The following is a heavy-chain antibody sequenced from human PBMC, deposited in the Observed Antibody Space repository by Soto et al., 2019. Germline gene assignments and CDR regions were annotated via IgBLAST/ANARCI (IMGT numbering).Heavy chain of an antibody. J-gene: IGHJ1*01. CDR2: ISNDGMNT. Sequence: GSLRLSCVASVFTGSSYALHWVRQAPGKGLEWVALISNDGMNTFYADAVKGRMTVSRDKAEKTMYLQMNSLTAEDTAVYYCAKGLRFMEHWGQGTVVTVSS. CDR1: VFTGSSYA. V-gene: IGHV3-30-3*02. D-gene: IGHD1-1*01. CDR3: AKGLRFMEH.